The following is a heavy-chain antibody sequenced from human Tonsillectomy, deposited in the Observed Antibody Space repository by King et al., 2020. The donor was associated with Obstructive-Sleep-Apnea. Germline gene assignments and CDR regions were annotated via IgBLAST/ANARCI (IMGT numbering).Heavy chain of an antibody. CDR3: AREAGDAGSGSYFPPLFDY. D-gene: IGHD3-10*01. Sequence: VQLQESGPGLVKPSQTLSLTCTVSSGSISSGGYYWSWIRQHPGKGLEWIGYIYYSGSTYYNPSLKSRVTISVDTSKNQFSLKLSSVTAADTAVYYCAREAGDAGSGSYFPPLFDYWGQGTLVTVSS. V-gene: IGHV4-31*03. J-gene: IGHJ4*02. CDR2: IYYSGST. CDR1: SGSISSGGYY.